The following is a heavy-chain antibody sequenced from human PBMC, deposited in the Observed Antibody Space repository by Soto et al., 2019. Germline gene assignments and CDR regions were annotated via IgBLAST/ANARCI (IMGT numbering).Heavy chain of an antibody. D-gene: IGHD1-26*01. Sequence: PGGSLRLSCAASGFTFSSYAMHWVRQARGKGLEWVSGISGSGINTYYSDSVKGRFTISRDNSKNTLYLQMNSLRAEDTAVYYCAKDQMGGSYDYYYGMDVWGQGTTVTVSS. V-gene: IGHV3-23*01. J-gene: IGHJ6*02. CDR3: AKDQMGGSYDYYYGMDV. CDR2: ISGSGINT. CDR1: GFTFSSYA.